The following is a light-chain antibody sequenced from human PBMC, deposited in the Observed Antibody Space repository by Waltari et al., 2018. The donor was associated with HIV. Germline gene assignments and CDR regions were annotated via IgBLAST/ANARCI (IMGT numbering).Light chain of an antibody. J-gene: IGLJ1*01. CDR3: GTWDSSLSAYV. V-gene: IGLV1-51*02. Sequence: QSVLTQPPSVSAAPGQKVTISCSARSSNIGNNYVSWYQQLPGTAPKLLIYENNKRPAGIPDRFSGSKSGTSATLGITGLQTGDEADYYCGTWDSSLSAYVFGTGTKVTVL. CDR1: SSNIGNNY. CDR2: ENN.